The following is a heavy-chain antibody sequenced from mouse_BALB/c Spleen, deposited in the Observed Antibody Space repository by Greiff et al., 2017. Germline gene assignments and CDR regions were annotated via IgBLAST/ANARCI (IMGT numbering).Heavy chain of an antibody. Sequence: EVMLVESGGGLVQPGGSLKLSCAASGFTFSSYGMSWVRQTPDKRLELVATINSNGGSTYYPDSVKGRFTISRDNAKNTLYLQMSSLKSEDTAMYYCARGSGTNGYAMDYGVKEPQSPSPQ. CDR3: ARGSGTNGYAMDY. CDR2: INSNGGST. D-gene: IGHD1-1*01. J-gene: IGHJ4*01. CDR1: GFTFSSYG. V-gene: IGHV5-6-3*01.